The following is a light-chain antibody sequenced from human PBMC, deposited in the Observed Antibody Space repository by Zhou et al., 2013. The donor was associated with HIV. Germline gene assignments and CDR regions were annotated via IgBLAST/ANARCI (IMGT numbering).Light chain of an antibody. Sequence: DIVLTQSPLSLPVTPGEPASISCKSSQSLLHSNGYNYLDWYLQKPGQPPQLLIYLGSTRASGVPDRFSGSGSGTDFTLEISRVEPEDVGVYYCMQAQQTVWTFGLGTKVEI. J-gene: IGKJ1*01. CDR3: MQAQQTVWT. V-gene: IGKV2-28*01. CDR2: LGS. CDR1: QSLLHSNGYNY.